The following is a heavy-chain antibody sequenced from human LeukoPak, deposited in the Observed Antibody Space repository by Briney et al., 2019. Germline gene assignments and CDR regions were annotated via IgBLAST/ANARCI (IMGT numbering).Heavy chain of an antibody. Sequence: PGRSLRLSCAASGFTVSSNYMSWVRQAPGKGLEWVSVIYSGGSTYYADSVKGRFTISRDNSKNTLYLQMNSLRAEDTAVYYCAKDRGSALRRITMVRGVTPHFDYWGQGTLVTVSS. J-gene: IGHJ4*02. V-gene: IGHV3-66*02. CDR1: GFTVSSNY. D-gene: IGHD3-10*01. CDR3: AKDRGSALRRITMVRGVTPHFDY. CDR2: IYSGGST.